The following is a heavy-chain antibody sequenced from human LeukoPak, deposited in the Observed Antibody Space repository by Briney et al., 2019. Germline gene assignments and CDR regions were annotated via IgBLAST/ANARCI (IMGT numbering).Heavy chain of an antibody. J-gene: IGHJ3*02. CDR1: GGSISSGGHY. CDR2: FYYSGNT. CDR3: ARMRSSWARDAFDI. Sequence: SETLSLTCTVSGGSISSGGHYWSWIRQHPGKGLEWIGFFYYSGNTYYNPSLKSRVSISVDTSKNQFSLKLSSVTAADTAIYYCARMRSSWARDAFDIWGQGTMVTDSS. D-gene: IGHD6-13*01. V-gene: IGHV4-31*03.